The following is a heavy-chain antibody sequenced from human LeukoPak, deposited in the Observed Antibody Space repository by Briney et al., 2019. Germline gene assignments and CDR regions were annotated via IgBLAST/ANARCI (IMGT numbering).Heavy chain of an antibody. J-gene: IGHJ4*02. CDR2: INPNSGGT. CDR1: GYSFTCYY. CDR3: ARSEDDILTGYLTSFDY. V-gene: IGHV1-2*02. Sequence: ASVKVSCKASGYSFTCYYMHWVRQAPGQGFEWMGWINPNSGGTKYAQKFQGRVTMTRDTSISTAYMELSRLRSDDTAVYYCARSEDDILTGYLTSFDYWGQGTLVTVSS. D-gene: IGHD3-9*01.